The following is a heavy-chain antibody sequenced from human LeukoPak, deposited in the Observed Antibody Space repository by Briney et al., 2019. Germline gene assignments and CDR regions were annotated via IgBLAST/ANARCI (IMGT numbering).Heavy chain of an antibody. Sequence: GGSLRLSCAASGFPFSSYGMSWVRQAPGKGLEWVSAISGSGGSTYYADSVKGRFTISRDNSKNTLYLQMNSLRAEDTAVYYCAKDGALYPFFFDFWGRGILVTVSS. CDR1: GFPFSSYG. CDR2: ISGSGGST. J-gene: IGHJ4*02. V-gene: IGHV3-23*01. D-gene: IGHD3-16*01. CDR3: AKDGALYPFFFDF.